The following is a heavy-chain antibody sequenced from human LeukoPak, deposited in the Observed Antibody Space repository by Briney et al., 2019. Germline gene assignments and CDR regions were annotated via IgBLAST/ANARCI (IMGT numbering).Heavy chain of an antibody. CDR2: IYYSGST. D-gene: IGHD3-10*01. Sequence: SETLSLTCTVSGDSISSSSSYWGWIRQPPGEGLEWIGSIYYSGSTYYNTSLKSRVTISVDTSKNQFSLRLNSVTAADTAVYYCARELRYYYGSGILEHYMDVWGKGTTVTVSS. CDR3: ARELRYYYGSGILEHYMDV. V-gene: IGHV4-39*02. J-gene: IGHJ6*03. CDR1: GDSISSSSSY.